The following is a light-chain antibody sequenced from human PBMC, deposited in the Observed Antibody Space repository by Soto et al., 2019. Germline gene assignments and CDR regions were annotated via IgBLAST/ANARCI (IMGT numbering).Light chain of an antibody. V-gene: IGLV2-8*01. CDR3: KSYAGSNTYV. CDR2: EVV. J-gene: IGLJ1*01. CDR1: NNDIGVYDF. Sequence: ALTDPPAASGTPGQSVTISCTGTNNDIGVYDFVSWYQHHPGKAPRLIIYEVVQRPSGVPDRFSGSKSGNTASLTVSGLQAAHEADYFCKSYAGSNTYVFGSGTKVT.